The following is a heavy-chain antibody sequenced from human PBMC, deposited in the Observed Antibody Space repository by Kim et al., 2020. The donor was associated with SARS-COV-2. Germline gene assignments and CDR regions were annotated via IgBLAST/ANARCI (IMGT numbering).Heavy chain of an antibody. CDR3: AREELYWFDP. V-gene: IGHV4-4*07. D-gene: IGHD1-7*01. CDR2: ST. J-gene: IGHJ5*02. Sequence: STNDTPSLKSRVTMSVDTAKNQISLKLSSVTAADTAVYYCAREELYWFDPWGQGTLVTVSS.